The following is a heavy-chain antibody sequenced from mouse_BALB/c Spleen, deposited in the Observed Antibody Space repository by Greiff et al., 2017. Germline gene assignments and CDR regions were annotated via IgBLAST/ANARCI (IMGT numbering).Heavy chain of an antibody. CDR1: GFTFSSYA. Sequence: EVKLVESGGGLVKPGGSLKLSCAASGFTFSSYAMSWVRQSPEKRLEWVAEISSGGSYTYYPDTVTGRFTISRDNAKNTLYLEMSSLRSEDTAMYYCARGDGNYVGYFDYWGQGTTLTVSS. D-gene: IGHD2-1*01. CDR2: ISSGGSYT. V-gene: IGHV5-9-4*01. J-gene: IGHJ2*01. CDR3: ARGDGNYVGYFDY.